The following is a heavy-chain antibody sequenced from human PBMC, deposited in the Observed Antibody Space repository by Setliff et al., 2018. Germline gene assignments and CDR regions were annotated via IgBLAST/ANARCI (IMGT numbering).Heavy chain of an antibody. V-gene: IGHV3-23*01. D-gene: IGHD6-13*01. J-gene: IGHJ4*02. CDR2: ISGSGGST. Sequence: GGSLRLSCAASGFTFSSYAMSWVRQAPGKGLEWVSAISGSGGSTYYADSVKGRFTISRDNSKNTLYLQMNSLRAEDMALYYCAKAMRGGIAAAGAFDYWGQGTLVTVSS. CDR3: AKAMRGGIAAAGAFDY. CDR1: GFTFSSYA.